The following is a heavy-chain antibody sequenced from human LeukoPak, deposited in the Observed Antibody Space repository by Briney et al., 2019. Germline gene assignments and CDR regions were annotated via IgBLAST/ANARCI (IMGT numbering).Heavy chain of an antibody. D-gene: IGHD4-23*01. V-gene: IGHV4-59*01. CDR1: GGSISSNY. Sequence: KPSETLSLTCTVSGGSISSNYWSWIRQPPGKGLEWIGYIYYSVSTNYNPSPKSRVTISVDTSKTQFSLKLSSVTAADTAVYYCARREVTETDAFDIWGQGTMVTVSS. J-gene: IGHJ3*02. CDR2: IYYSVST. CDR3: ARREVTETDAFDI.